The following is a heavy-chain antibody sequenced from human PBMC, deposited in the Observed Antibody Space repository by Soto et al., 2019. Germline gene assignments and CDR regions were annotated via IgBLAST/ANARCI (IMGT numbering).Heavy chain of an antibody. V-gene: IGHV4-34*01. CDR1: GGYFIAYD. J-gene: IGHJ3*02. CDR2: VNPTGTT. CDR3: ARSREQWLVDAFDI. Sequence: TQSLSYTVDGGYFIAYDGSWISTNPGKELEWIGEVNPTGTTKYNPSLKSRVTMSLDTSKNQFSLNLNSVTAADTALYYCARSREQWLVDAFDIWGQGTMVTVSS. D-gene: IGHD6-19*01.